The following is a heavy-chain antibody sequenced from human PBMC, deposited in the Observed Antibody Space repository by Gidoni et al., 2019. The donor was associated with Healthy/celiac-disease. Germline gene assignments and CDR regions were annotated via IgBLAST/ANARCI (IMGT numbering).Heavy chain of an antibody. CDR3: ARVTLFPYCSSTSCYKWFDP. J-gene: IGHJ5*02. CDR2: IYSGGST. V-gene: IGHV3-66*01. D-gene: IGHD2-2*02. CDR1: GFTVSSHY. Sequence: EVQLVESGGGLVQPGGSLSLSCAASGFTVSSHYMSWVRQAPGKGLEWVSVIYSGGSTYYADSVKGRFTISRDNSKNTLYLQMNSLRAEDTAVYYCARVTLFPYCSSTSCYKWFDPWGQGTLVTVSS.